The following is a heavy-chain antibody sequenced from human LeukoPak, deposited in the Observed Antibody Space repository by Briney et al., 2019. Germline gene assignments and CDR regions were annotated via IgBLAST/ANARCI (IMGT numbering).Heavy chain of an antibody. Sequence: GGSLRLSCAASGFTFSSYSMNWVRQAPGKGLEWVSSISSSSSYIYYADSVKGRFTISRDNAKNSLYLQMNSLRAEDTAVYYCVRPRYTYGIFDYWGQGTLVTVSS. CDR1: GFTFSSYS. D-gene: IGHD5-18*01. CDR2: ISSSSSYI. V-gene: IGHV3-21*01. J-gene: IGHJ4*02. CDR3: VRPRYTYGIFDY.